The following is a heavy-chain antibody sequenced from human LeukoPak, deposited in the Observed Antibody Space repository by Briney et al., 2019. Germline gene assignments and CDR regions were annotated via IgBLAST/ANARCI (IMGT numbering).Heavy chain of an antibody. D-gene: IGHD3-22*01. CDR3: ARDIYDSSGYYPGAFDI. CDR2: ISYDGSNK. CDR1: GFTFSSYA. J-gene: IGHJ3*02. Sequence: PGGSLRLSCAASGFTFSSYAMHWVRQAPGKGLEWVAVISYDGSNKYYADSVKGRFTISRDNSKNTLYLQMNSLRAEDTAVYYCARDIYDSSGYYPGAFDIWGQGTMVTVSS. V-gene: IGHV3-30*14.